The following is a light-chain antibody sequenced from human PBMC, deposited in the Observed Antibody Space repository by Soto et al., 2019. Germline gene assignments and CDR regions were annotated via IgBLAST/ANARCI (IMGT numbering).Light chain of an antibody. V-gene: IGKV1-9*01. CDR2: EVS. Sequence: IQLTQFPSSLSASVGDRVTITCRASQGVSSHLAWHQQKPGKAPKLLIYEVSTLQSGVPSRFSGSGSGTDLTLTISSLQPEDFATYYCQHLNGYPITFGQGTRLEIK. CDR1: QGVSSH. J-gene: IGKJ5*01. CDR3: QHLNGYPIT.